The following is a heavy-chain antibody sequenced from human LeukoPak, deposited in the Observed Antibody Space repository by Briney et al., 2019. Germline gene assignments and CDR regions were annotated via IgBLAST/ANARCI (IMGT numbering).Heavy chain of an antibody. CDR3: AKDVSDYDYVWGSYRALDY. D-gene: IGHD3-16*02. Sequence: GGSLRLSCAASGFTFSSYSMNWVRQAPGKGLEWVAFIRYDGSNKYYADSVKGRFTISRDNSKNTLYLQMNSLRAEDTAVYYCAKDVSDYDYVWGSYRALDYWGQGTLVTVSS. CDR2: IRYDGSNK. V-gene: IGHV3-30*02. CDR1: GFTFSSYS. J-gene: IGHJ4*02.